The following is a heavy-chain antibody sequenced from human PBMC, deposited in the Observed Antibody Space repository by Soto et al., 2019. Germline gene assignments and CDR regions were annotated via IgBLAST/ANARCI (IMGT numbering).Heavy chain of an antibody. CDR2: ISGDNGNA. CDR3: AREGIYAESDY. CDR1: GYSFSNYG. D-gene: IGHD3-16*01. V-gene: IGHV1-18*01. J-gene: IGHJ4*02. Sequence: QVQLVQSGPEVKKPGASVKVSCKASGYSFSNYGIAWMRQAPGQGLEWVGWISGDNGNANYAENLQDRVTLTVDVSTTSAYMELRRLRSDDTAVYFCAREGIYAESDYWGQGTQVTVSS.